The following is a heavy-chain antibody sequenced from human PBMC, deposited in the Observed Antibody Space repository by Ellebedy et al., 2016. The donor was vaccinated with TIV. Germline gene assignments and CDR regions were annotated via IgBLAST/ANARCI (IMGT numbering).Heavy chain of an antibody. CDR2: ISRRGSTI. CDR3: ARWATGYDQYYFDL. CDR1: GFTISGFE. Sequence: GESLKISCAASGFTISGFELNWVRQAPGKGLEWISFISRRGSTIYYADSVKGRFTVSRDNAKDSLFLQMDSLRAEDTAVYYCARWATGYDQYYFDLWGRGTLVTVSS. J-gene: IGHJ4*02. V-gene: IGHV3-48*03. D-gene: IGHD5-12*01.